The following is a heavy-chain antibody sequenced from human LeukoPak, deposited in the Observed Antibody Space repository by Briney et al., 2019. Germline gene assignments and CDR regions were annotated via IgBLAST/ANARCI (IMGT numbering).Heavy chain of an antibody. CDR1: RDFMIGYY. J-gene: IGHJ4*02. D-gene: IGHD5-12*01. Sequence: SETLSLTCTVSRDFMIGYYWGWIRQPPGTGLDWVGNIFYRGSTTYNPSLKSRVTISLDMAKSQFSLNLTSVTAADSAIYYCARSKSGYRFDYWSRGTRVIVSS. CDR2: IFYRGST. CDR3: ARSKSGYRFDY. V-gene: IGHV4-59*01.